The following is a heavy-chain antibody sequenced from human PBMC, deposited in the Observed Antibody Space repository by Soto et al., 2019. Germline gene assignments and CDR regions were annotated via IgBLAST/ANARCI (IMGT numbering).Heavy chain of an antibody. Sequence: PSETLSLGCTVSGGSISGGSYYWGWIRQPPGRGREWIGSIYYSGSTYYNPSLKSRVTISVDTSKNQFSLKLSSVTAADTAVYYCARTIFGGVTGYYYYGMDVWGQGTTVT. CDR2: IYYSGST. V-gene: IGHV4-39*01. J-gene: IGHJ6*02. CDR3: ARTIFGGVTGYYYYGMDV. D-gene: IGHD3-3*01. CDR1: GGSISGGSYY.